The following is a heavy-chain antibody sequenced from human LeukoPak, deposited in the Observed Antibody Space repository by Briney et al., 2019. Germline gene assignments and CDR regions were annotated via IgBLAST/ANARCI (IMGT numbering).Heavy chain of an antibody. Sequence: SETLSLTCAVYGGSFSGYYWSWIRQPPGKGLEWIGEINHSGSTNYNPSLKSRVTISVDTSKSQFSLKLSSVTAADTAVYYCARIRFLEWLLDDWGQGTLVTVSS. CDR2: INHSGST. CDR1: GGSFSGYY. V-gene: IGHV4-34*01. D-gene: IGHD3-3*01. J-gene: IGHJ4*02. CDR3: ARIRFLEWLLDD.